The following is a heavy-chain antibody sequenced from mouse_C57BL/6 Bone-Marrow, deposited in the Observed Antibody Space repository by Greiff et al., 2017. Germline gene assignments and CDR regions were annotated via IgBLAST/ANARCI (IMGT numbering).Heavy chain of an antibody. CDR3: ARVYDYDYWYFDV. D-gene: IGHD2-4*01. J-gene: IGHJ1*03. CDR2: IDPSDSYT. CDR1: GYTFTSYW. V-gene: IGHV1-69*01. Sequence: QVQLQQPGAELVMPGASVKLSCKASGYTFTSYWMHWVKQRPGQGLEWIGEIDPSDSYTNYSQKFKGKSTLTVDKSSSTAYMQLSSLTSEDSAVYYCARVYDYDYWYFDVWGTGTTVTVSS.